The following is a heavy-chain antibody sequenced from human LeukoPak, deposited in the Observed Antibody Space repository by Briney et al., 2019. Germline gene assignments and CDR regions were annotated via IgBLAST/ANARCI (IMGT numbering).Heavy chain of an antibody. CDR1: GYTFTSYA. Sequence: ASVKVSCKASGYTFTSYAMHWVRQAPGQRLEWMGWINAGNGNTKYSQKFQGRVTITRDTSASTAYMELSSLRSEDTAVYYCARGSSPRQGAFDIWGQGTMVTVSS. V-gene: IGHV1-3*01. J-gene: IGHJ3*02. CDR2: INAGNGNT. CDR3: ARGSSPRQGAFDI.